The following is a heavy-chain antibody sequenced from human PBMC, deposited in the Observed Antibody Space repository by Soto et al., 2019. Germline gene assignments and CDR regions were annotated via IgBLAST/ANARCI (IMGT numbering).Heavy chain of an antibody. D-gene: IGHD6-6*01. CDR3: TRSEYSGSSDLDYYYGLDV. CDR1: GFTFSSYA. V-gene: IGHV3-23*01. J-gene: IGHJ6*02. CDR2: ISGSGGST. Sequence: PGGSLRLSCAASGFTFSSYAMSWVRQAPGKGLEWVSAISGSGGSTYYADSVKGRFTISRDNSKNTLYLQMNSLRAEDTAVYYCTRSEYSGSSDLDYYYGLDVRGQGATDTVSS.